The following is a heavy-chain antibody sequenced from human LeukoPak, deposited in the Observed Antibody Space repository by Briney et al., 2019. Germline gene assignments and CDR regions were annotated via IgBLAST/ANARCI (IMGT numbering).Heavy chain of an antibody. J-gene: IGHJ5*02. CDR3: ARHPTLCPA. CDR2: INRDGSST. D-gene: IGHD2-21*01. V-gene: IGHV3-74*01. Sequence: GGSLRLSCAASGFTFRSYWMHWVRQAPGKGLVWVSRINRDGSSTSYADSVKGRFTISSDNANNTLYLPMNSLRAEATAVSYCARHPTLCPAWGQGTLVTVSS. CDR1: GFTFRSYW.